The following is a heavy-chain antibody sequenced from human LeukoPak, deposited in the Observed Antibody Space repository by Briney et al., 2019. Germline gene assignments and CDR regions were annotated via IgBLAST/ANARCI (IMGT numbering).Heavy chain of an antibody. CDR2: IYYSGST. J-gene: IGHJ5*02. D-gene: IGHD6-19*01. CDR3: ARRAYSSGWYKVNWFDP. CDR1: GGSISSSSYY. V-gene: IGHV4-39*01. Sequence: SETLSLTCTVSGGSISSSSYYWGWIRQPPGKGLEWIGSIYYSGSTYYNPSLKSRVTISVDTSKNQFSLKLSSVTAADTAVYYCARRAYSSGWYKVNWFDPWGQGTLVTVSS.